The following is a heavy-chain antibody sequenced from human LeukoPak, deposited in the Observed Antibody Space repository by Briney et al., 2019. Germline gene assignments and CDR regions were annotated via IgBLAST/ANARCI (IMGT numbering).Heavy chain of an antibody. CDR3: ARGTGEGYSYGRYFFDY. D-gene: IGHD5-18*01. CDR2: INPNSGAT. V-gene: IGHV1-2*02. J-gene: IGHJ4*02. Sequence: GSVKVSCKASGYTFTGYYIHWVRQAPGQGLEWMGWINPNSGATNYAQKFQGRVTMTRDTSISTAYMILSSLTSDDTAVFYCARGTGEGYSYGRYFFDYWGQGTLVTVSS. CDR1: GYTFTGYY.